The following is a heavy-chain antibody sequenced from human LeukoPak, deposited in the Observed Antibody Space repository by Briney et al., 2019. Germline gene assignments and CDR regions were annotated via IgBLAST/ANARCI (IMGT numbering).Heavy chain of an antibody. V-gene: IGHV3-30*18. J-gene: IGHJ4*02. CDR3: AKDRSGTYFWDY. Sequence: GRSLRLSCAASGFTFSSYGMHWVRQAPGKGLEWVAVISYDGSNKYYADSVKGRFTISRDNSKNTLHLEMNSLRAEDTAVYYCAKDRSGTYFWDYWGQGTLVTVSS. CDR2: ISYDGSNK. D-gene: IGHD1-26*01. CDR1: GFTFSSYG.